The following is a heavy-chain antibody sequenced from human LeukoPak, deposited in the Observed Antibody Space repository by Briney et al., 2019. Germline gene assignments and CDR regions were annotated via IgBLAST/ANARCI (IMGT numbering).Heavy chain of an antibody. CDR3: ARHDYYGAFDI. D-gene: IGHD3-10*01. J-gene: IGHJ3*02. CDR1: GGSISSSSYY. CDR2: VYYSGST. Sequence: PSETLSLTCTVSGGSISSSSYYWGWIRQPPGKGQEWIGSVYYSGSTYYNSSLQSRITISVDTSKNQFSLKLSSVTAADTAVYYCARHDYYGAFDIWGQGTMVTVSS. V-gene: IGHV4-39*01.